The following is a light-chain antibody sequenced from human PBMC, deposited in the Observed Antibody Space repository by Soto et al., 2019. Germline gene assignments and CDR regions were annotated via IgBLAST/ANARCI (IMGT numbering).Light chain of an antibody. V-gene: IGKV1-39*01. Sequence: IQMTQSPSSLSASVGDRVTITCRASQNIDSYLNWYQQRPGKAPKLLIHDASSLQSGVPSRFSGSGSGTDFALTINSLQPEDFATIYCQQTYTTPWTFGQGTKVEIK. CDR1: QNIDSY. CDR2: DAS. CDR3: QQTYTTPWT. J-gene: IGKJ1*01.